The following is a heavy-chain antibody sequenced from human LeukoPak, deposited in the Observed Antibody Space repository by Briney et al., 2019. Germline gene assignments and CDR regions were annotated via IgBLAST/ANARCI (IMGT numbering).Heavy chain of an antibody. Sequence: GGSLRLSCAASGFTFSDYYMSWIRQAPGKGLEWVSYISSSGSTIYYVDSVKGRFTISRDNAKNSLYLQMNSLRAEDTAVYYCARGRGYCSGGSCARDRGIDVWGQGTTVTVSS. V-gene: IGHV3-11*01. CDR3: ARGRGYCSGGSCARDRGIDV. J-gene: IGHJ6*02. CDR2: ISSSGSTI. D-gene: IGHD2-15*01. CDR1: GFTFSDYY.